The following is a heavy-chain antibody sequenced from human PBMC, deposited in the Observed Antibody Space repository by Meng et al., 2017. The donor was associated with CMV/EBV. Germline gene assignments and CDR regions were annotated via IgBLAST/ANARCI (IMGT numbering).Heavy chain of an antibody. J-gene: IGHJ5*02. V-gene: IGHV1-69*05. CDR3: ARGGGTIFGVVSNNWFDP. Sequence: TFSSYAISWVRQAPGQGREWMGGIIPIFGTANYAQKFQGRVTITTDESTSTAYMELSSLRSEDTAVYYCARGGGTIFGVVSNNWFDPWGQGTLVTVSS. CDR1: TFSSYA. CDR2: IIPIFGTA. D-gene: IGHD3-3*01.